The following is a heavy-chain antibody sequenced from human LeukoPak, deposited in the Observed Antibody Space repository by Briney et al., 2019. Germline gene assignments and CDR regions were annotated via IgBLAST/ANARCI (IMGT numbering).Heavy chain of an antibody. CDR1: GFTFSSYG. D-gene: IGHD4-17*01. CDR3: ATVYGDRAWFDP. Sequence: GGSLRLSCAASGFTFSSYGMHWVRQAPGKGLEWVAVIWYDGSNKYYADSVKGRFTIFRDNSKNTLYLQMNSLRAEDTAVYYCATVYGDRAWFDPWRQGNLVTVSS. CDR2: IWYDGSNK. V-gene: IGHV3-33*01. J-gene: IGHJ5*02.